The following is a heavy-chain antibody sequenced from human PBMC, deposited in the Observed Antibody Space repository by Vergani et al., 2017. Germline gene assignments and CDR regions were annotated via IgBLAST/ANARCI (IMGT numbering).Heavy chain of an antibody. Sequence: EVQLLESGRGSAQPGESLRLSCVASGFTFTAHGLNWVRQAPGKGLEWVSGISCQNFRTHYADSVKGRFTISRDDSKNTVYLQSNSLRAEDPAFYYCADLYCDDGFSPFWGQGTLVTVSS. CDR1: GFTFTAHG. V-gene: IGHV3-23*01. J-gene: IGHJ4*02. CDR3: ADLYCDDGFSPF. CDR2: ISCQNFRT. D-gene: IGHD2-21*01.